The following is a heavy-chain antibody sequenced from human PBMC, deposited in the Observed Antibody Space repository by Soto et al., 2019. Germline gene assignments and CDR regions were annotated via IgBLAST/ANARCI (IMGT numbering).Heavy chain of an antibody. J-gene: IGHJ6*02. V-gene: IGHV3-33*01. CDR1: GFTFSSYG. CDR3: VRAQGVAARVAYYYYGVDV. CDR2: IWYDGSNK. D-gene: IGHD6-6*01. Sequence: QVQLVESGGGVVQPGRSLRLSCAASGFTFSSYGMHWVRQAPGKGLEWVAVIWYDGSNKYYVDSVKGRFTISRDNSKNTLFLQMNSLRVEDTAVYYCVRAQGVAARVAYYYYGVDVCGQGTTVTVSS.